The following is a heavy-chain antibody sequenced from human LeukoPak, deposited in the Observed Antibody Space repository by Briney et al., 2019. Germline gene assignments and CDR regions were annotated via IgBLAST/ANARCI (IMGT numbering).Heavy chain of an antibody. J-gene: IGHJ1*01. Sequence: SGTLSLTCAVSGGSISSSNWWSWVRQPPGKGLEWIGEIYHSGSTNYNPSLKSRVTISVDKSKNQFSLKLSSVTAADTAVYYCASKRDSAGINFQHWGQGTLVTVSS. CDR2: IYHSGST. CDR1: GGSISSSNW. V-gene: IGHV4-4*02. D-gene: IGHD1-14*01. CDR3: ASKRDSAGINFQH.